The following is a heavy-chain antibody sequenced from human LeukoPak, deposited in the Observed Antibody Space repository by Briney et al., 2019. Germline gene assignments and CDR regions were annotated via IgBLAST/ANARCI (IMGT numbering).Heavy chain of an antibody. Sequence: GGSLRLSCAASGFTVSSNYMSWVRQAPGKGLEWVSVIYSGGSTYYADSVKGRFTISGDNSKNTLYLQMNSLRAEDTAVYYCARDSPGTGVYGMDVWGQGTTVTVSS. CDR1: GFTVSSNY. D-gene: IGHD3-10*01. J-gene: IGHJ6*02. V-gene: IGHV3-53*01. CDR2: IYSGGST. CDR3: ARDSPGTGVYGMDV.